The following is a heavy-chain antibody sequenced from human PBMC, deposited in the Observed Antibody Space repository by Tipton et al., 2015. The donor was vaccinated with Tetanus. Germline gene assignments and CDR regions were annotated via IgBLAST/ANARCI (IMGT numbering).Heavy chain of an antibody. D-gene: IGHD3-22*01. CDR2: IIPIFGTA. CDR3: ARASSGYYDTVYYYYGMDV. Sequence: QLVQSGAEVKKPGSSVKVSCKASGGTFSSYAISWVRQAPGQGLEWMGGIIPIFGTANYAQKFQGRVTITADESTSTAYMELSSLRSEDTAVYYCARASSGYYDTVYYYYGMDVWGQGTTVTVSS. V-gene: IGHV1-69*01. CDR1: GGTFSSYA. J-gene: IGHJ6*02.